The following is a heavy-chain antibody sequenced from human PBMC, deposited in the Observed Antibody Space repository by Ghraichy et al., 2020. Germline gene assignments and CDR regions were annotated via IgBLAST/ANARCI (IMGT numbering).Heavy chain of an antibody. CDR2: ISYDGSNK. CDR1: GFTFSSYA. D-gene: IGHD2-2*01. Sequence: LSLTCAASGFTFSSYAMHWVRQAPGKGLEWVAVISYDGSNKYYADSVKGRFTISRDNSKNTLYLQMNSLRAEDTAVYYCARPTSYCSSISCYSQLWSQNYYFDHRGQVTVVTGSP. V-gene: IGHV3-30*04. J-gene: IGHJ4*02. CDR3: ARPTSYCSSISCYSQLWSQNYYFDH.